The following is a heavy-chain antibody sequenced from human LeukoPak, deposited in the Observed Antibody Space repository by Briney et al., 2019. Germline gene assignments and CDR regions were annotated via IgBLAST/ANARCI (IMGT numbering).Heavy chain of an antibody. J-gene: IGHJ4*02. D-gene: IGHD3-10*01. V-gene: IGHV3-30-3*01. CDR2: ISYDGSNE. CDR3: ARVGYYASGPFSYFDY. Sequence: VMSLRLSYADPGSTLRGHAMHRVRQAPGKGLERVAVISYDGSNEYYADSVKGRFTISRDNSKNTLYLQMNSLSVEDTAVYYCARVGYYASGPFSYFDYWGQGTLVTVSS. CDR1: GSTLRGHA.